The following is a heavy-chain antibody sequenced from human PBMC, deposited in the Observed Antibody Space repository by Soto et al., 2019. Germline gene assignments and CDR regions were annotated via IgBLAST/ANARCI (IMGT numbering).Heavy chain of an antibody. V-gene: IGHV4-61*01. CDR3: ARGRSDSAGSSCGRRMDV. CDR2: TFVTGAT. Sequence: QVQLQESGPGLVKSSETLSLICFVSGEALGSGQSYWNWIRQAPGKGLEWIGQTFVTGATKYSASIMSRFTMSVDTSKSQISLTLTSVTAADSATYFCARGRSDSAGSSCGRRMDVWCQGTTVTVSS. J-gene: IGHJ6*02. D-gene: IGHD2-15*01. CDR1: GEALGSGQSY.